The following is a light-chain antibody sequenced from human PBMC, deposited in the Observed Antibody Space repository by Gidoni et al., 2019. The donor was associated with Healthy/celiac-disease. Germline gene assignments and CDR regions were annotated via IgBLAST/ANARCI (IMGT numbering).Light chain of an antibody. CDR1: QSVLYSYNNKNY. Sequence: DIVMTQSPDSLAVSLGARATINCKSSQSVLYSYNNKNYLAWYQQKPGQPPKLLIYWASTRESGVPDRFSGSGSGTDFTLTISSLQAEDVAVYYCQQYYSTPTFGQGTKLEIK. J-gene: IGKJ2*01. CDR3: QQYYSTPT. V-gene: IGKV4-1*01. CDR2: WAS.